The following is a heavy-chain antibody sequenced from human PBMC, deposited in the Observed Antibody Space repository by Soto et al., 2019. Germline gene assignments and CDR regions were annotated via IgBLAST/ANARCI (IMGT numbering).Heavy chain of an antibody. D-gene: IGHD2-8*01. CDR2: ISSSSTYI. CDR3: ATDQMDRRDCGMAV. V-gene: IGHV3-21*01. J-gene: IGHJ6*02. CDR1: GFTFSSYS. Sequence: EVQLLESGGGLVKPGGSLRLSCAASGFTFSSYSVNWVRQAPGKGLEWVSSISSSSTYIYYADSVRGRFTISRDNAKNSLYLQMNSLTSEDAAVSDGATDQMDRRDCGMAVWGQGTTVTVSS.